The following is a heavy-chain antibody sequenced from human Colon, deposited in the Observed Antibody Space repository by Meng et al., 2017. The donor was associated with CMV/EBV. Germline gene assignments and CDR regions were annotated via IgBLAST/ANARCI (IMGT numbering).Heavy chain of an antibody. D-gene: IGHD3-10*01. CDR1: GFTFSDYY. CDR2: IYSGGST. Sequence: GGSLRLSCAASGFTFSDYYMSWIRQAPGMGLEWISVIYSGGSTNYAESVKGRFTISRDNSKNTLFLLMNSLTAGDTAVYFCAREFFLDHWGQGTLVTVSS. V-gene: IGHV3-66*02. J-gene: IGHJ4*02. CDR3: AREFFLDH.